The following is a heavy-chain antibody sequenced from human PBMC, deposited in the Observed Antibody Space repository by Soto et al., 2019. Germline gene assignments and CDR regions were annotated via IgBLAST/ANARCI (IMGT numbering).Heavy chain of an antibody. V-gene: IGHV5-10-1*01. Sequence: GESLKISCKGSGYSFTSYWISWVRQMPGKGLEGMGRSDPSDSYTNYSPSFQGHVTISADKSISTAYLQWSSLKASDTPMYYCARSIALRFLQWSPRTGWFAPWGHGTLVPVSS. D-gene: IGHD3-3*01. CDR2: SDPSDSYT. CDR3: ARSIALRFLQWSPRTGWFAP. J-gene: IGHJ5*02. CDR1: GYSFTSYW.